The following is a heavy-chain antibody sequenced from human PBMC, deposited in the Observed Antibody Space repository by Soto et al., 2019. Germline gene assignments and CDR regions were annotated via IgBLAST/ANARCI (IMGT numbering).Heavy chain of an antibody. Sequence: SVKVSCKASGGTFSSYAIGWVRQGPGQGLEWMGGIIPTFGTANYAQKFQGRVTITAGESTSTAYMELSSLRSEDTAVYYCALKLFYDSSGYYPGAFDIWGQGTMVTVSS. CDR2: IIPTFGTA. CDR3: ALKLFYDSSGYYPGAFDI. D-gene: IGHD3-22*01. V-gene: IGHV1-69*13. J-gene: IGHJ3*02. CDR1: GGTFSSYA.